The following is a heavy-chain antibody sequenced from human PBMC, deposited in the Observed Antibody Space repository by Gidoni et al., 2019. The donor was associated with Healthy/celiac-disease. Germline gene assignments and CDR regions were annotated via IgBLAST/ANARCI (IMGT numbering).Heavy chain of an antibody. CDR2: TRNKANSYTT. D-gene: IGHD6-19*01. Sequence: EVQLVESGGGLFQPGGSLRLSCAASGFTFSDHYMDWVRQAPGKGREWVGRTRNKANSYTTEYAASVKGRFTISRDDSKNSLYLQMNSLKTEDTAVYYCARDGGYSSGWYGLSYWGQGTLVTVSS. CDR3: ARDGGYSSGWYGLSY. J-gene: IGHJ4*02. V-gene: IGHV3-72*01. CDR1: GFTFSDHY.